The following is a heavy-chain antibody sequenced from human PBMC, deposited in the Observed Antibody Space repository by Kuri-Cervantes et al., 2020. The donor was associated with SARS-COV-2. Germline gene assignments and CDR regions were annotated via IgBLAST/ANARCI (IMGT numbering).Heavy chain of an antibody. CDR3: ARAHFDPYIWGNYLIDY. CDR1: GYSFRSYG. D-gene: IGHD3-16*02. J-gene: IGHJ4*02. Sequence: ASVKVSCKASGYSFRSYGIIWVRQAPGQGLEWMTWINSYNNQIESSQNFQGRVTMTTDTSTSTASMELRSLKYDDTAVYYCARAHFDPYIWGNYLIDYWGQGTLVTSPQ. CDR2: INSYNNQI. V-gene: IGHV1-18*04.